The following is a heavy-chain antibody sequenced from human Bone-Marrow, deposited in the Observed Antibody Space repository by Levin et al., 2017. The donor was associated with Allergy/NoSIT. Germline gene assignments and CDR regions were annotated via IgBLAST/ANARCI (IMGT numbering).Heavy chain of an antibody. CDR1: GGSISSGDYY. CDR2: IYYSGST. J-gene: IGHJ6*02. Sequence: KSSETLSLTCTVSGGSISSGDYYWSWIRQPPGKGLEWIGYIYYSGSTYYNPSLKSRVTISVDTSKNQFSLKLSSVTAADTAVYYCAREPAMVTPGGMDVWGQGTTVTVSS. V-gene: IGHV4-30-4*01. CDR3: AREPAMVTPGGMDV. D-gene: IGHD5-18*01.